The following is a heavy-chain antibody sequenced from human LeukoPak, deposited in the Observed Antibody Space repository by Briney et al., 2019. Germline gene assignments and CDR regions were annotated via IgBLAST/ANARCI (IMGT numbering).Heavy chain of an antibody. D-gene: IGHD5-12*01. V-gene: IGHV3-7*03. Sequence: PAGSLRLSCAASGFTFSSYWMSWVRQPPGKGLEWVANIKQDGNEKYYVDSVKGRFTITRDNAKNSLYLQMDSLRAEDTAVYYCARDQIIVATILDYYYGMDVWGQGTTVTVSS. CDR1: GFTFSSYW. J-gene: IGHJ6*02. CDR3: ARDQIIVATILDYYYGMDV. CDR2: IKQDGNEK.